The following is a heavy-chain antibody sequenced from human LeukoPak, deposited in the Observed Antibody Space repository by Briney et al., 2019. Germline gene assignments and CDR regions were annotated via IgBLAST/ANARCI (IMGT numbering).Heavy chain of an antibody. V-gene: IGHV4-39*07. Sequence: SETLSLTCTVSGGSIRSSYYYWSWIRQPPGKGLEWIGEINHSGSTNYNPSLKSRVTISVDTSKNQFSLKLSSVTAADTAVYYCARGRRAGLYGDYSYYFDYWGQGTLVTVSS. CDR3: ARGRRAGLYGDYSYYFDY. J-gene: IGHJ4*02. D-gene: IGHD4-17*01. CDR1: GGSIRSSYYY. CDR2: INHSGST.